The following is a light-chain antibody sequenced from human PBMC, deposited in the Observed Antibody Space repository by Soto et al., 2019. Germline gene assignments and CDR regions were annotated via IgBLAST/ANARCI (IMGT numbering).Light chain of an antibody. V-gene: IGKV1-5*03. Sequence: DIQMTQSPSTLSASVGDRATITCRASQSISSWLAWYQQKPGKAPKILIYKASSLESGVPSRFSGSGSGTEFTLTISSLQPDDFATYYCQQYNSFPTFGQGTKVEIK. CDR3: QQYNSFPT. CDR2: KAS. J-gene: IGKJ1*01. CDR1: QSISSW.